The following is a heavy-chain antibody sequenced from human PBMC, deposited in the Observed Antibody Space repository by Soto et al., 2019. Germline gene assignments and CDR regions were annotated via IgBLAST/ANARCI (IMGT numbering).Heavy chain of an antibody. V-gene: IGHV1-18*01. D-gene: IGHD3-22*01. CDR1: GYPFTNDG. CDR3: ASPSTEAYYYDSSGYPQDDFDF. Sequence: ASVKVSFKSCGYPFTNDGISWVRQDPGQGIEWMGWMSAYYGNTNYAQTFQGRVTMTADKSTSTAYMELSSLRSEDTAVYYCASPSTEAYYYDSSGYPQDDFDFWGQGTLVTVSS. J-gene: IGHJ4*02. CDR2: MSAYYGNT.